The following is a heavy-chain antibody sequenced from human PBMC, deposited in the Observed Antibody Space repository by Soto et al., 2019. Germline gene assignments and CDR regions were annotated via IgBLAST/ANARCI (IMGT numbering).Heavy chain of an antibody. V-gene: IGHV3-23*01. Sequence: GGSLRLSCAASGFAFSSYAMSWVRQAPGKGLEWVSAISGSGGSTYYADSVKGRFTISRDNSKNTLYLQMNSLRAEDTAVYYCAKGAHITMVRGVIIYYYYMDVWGKGTTVTVSS. CDR2: ISGSGGST. J-gene: IGHJ6*03. CDR1: GFAFSSYA. D-gene: IGHD3-10*01. CDR3: AKGAHITMVRGVIIYYYYMDV.